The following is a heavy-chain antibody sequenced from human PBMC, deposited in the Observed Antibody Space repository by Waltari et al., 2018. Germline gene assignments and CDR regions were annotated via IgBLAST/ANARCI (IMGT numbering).Heavy chain of an antibody. D-gene: IGHD3-9*01. CDR3: ARGDIPDY. CDR1: GYSISSGYY. V-gene: IGHV4-38-2*01. Sequence: QVQLQESGPGLVKPSETLSLTCAVSGYSISSGYYWGWIRQPPGKGLEWIGSIYHSGNTSYNASLKSRVTISVDTSKNQFSLKLGSVTAADTAVYYCARGDIPDYWGQGTLVTVSS. CDR2: IYHSGNT. J-gene: IGHJ4*02.